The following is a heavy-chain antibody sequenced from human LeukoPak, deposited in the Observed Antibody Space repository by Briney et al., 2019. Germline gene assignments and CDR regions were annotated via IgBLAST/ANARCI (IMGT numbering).Heavy chain of an antibody. D-gene: IGHD2-2*01. CDR1: GYNFNTYG. CDR2: ISSSTGNT. CDR3: VRLPLGYCSSTSCLG. J-gene: IGHJ4*02. Sequence: ASVKVSCKASGYNFNTYGISWVRQAPGQGLEWMGWISSSTGNTKYAQKLQDRVTMTTDTSTSTAYLYLRNLRSDDTAVYYCVRLPLGYCSSTSCLGWGQGTLVTVSS. V-gene: IGHV1-18*01.